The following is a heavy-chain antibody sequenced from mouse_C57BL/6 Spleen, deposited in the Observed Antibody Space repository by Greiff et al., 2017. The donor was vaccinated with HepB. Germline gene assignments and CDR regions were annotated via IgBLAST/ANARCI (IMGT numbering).Heavy chain of an antibody. J-gene: IGHJ1*03. D-gene: IGHD2-5*01. CDR2: IDPSDSET. V-gene: IGHV1-52*01. Sequence: VQLQQPGAELVRPGSSVKLSCKASGYTFTSYWMHWVKQRPIQGLEWIGNIDPSDSETHYNQKFKDKATLTVDKSSSTAYMQLSSLTSEDSAVYYCARVYSNHGYFDVWGTGTTVTVSS. CDR1: GYTFTSYW. CDR3: ARVYSNHGYFDV.